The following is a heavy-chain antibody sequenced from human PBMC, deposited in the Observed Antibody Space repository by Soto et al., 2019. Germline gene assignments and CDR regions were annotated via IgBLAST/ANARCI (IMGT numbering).Heavy chain of an antibody. Sequence: PSETLSLTCTVSGGSISSADYYWSWIRQPPGKGLEWIGYIYYSGSTYYNPSLKSRVTISVDRSKNQFSLKLSSVTAADTAVYYCARGYCSGGSCYSGYFDYWXQGTLVTVSS. CDR3: ARGYCSGGSCYSGYFDY. V-gene: IGHV4-30-4*01. CDR1: GGSISSADYY. J-gene: IGHJ4*02. D-gene: IGHD2-15*01. CDR2: IYYSGST.